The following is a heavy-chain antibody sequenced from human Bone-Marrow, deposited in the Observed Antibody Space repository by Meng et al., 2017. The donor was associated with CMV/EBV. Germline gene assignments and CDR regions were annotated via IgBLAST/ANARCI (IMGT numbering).Heavy chain of an antibody. CDR2: ISSSGSTI. CDR3: ARDREFMKGFLEWLPVYYGMDV. J-gene: IGHJ6*02. D-gene: IGHD3-3*01. V-gene: IGHV3-48*03. Sequence: GESLKISCAASGFTFSSYEMNWVRQAPGKGLEWVSYISSSGSTIDYADSVKGRFTISRDNAKNSLYLQMNSLRAEDTAVYYCARDREFMKGFLEWLPVYYGMDVWGQGTTVTVSS. CDR1: GFTFSSYE.